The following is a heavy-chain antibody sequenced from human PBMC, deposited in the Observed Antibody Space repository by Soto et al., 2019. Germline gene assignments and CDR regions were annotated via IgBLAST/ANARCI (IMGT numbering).Heavy chain of an antibody. D-gene: IGHD5-18*01. CDR3: AHRNVDTATTNFDY. V-gene: IGHV2-5*02. Sequence: QITLKESGPTLVKPTQTLTLTCTFSGFSLSTSGVGVGWIRQPPGKALEWLALIYWDDDKRYSPSLKSRLTITKDPSKNQVVLTMTNMDPVDTATYYCAHRNVDTATTNFDYWGQGTLVTVSS. CDR2: IYWDDDK. CDR1: GFSLSTSGVG. J-gene: IGHJ4*02.